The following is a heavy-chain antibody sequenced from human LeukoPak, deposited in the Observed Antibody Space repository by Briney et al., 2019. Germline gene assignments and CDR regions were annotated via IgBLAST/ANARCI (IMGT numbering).Heavy chain of an antibody. CDR2: ISAYNGNT. CDR1: GYTFTGYG. J-gene: IGHJ4*02. Sequence: ASVTVSCKASGYTFTGYGISWVRQAPGQGLEWRGWISAYNGNTYYAQKLQGRVTMTTNTSTSTAYMELRSLRSDDTTVYYCARDHYYDSSGYYPPAQYWGQGTLVTVSS. CDR3: ARDHYYDSSGYYPPAQY. D-gene: IGHD3-22*01. V-gene: IGHV1-18*01.